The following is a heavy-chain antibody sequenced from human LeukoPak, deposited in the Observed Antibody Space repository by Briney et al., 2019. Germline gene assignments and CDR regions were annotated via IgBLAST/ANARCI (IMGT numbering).Heavy chain of an antibody. D-gene: IGHD2-15*01. J-gene: IGHJ5*02. Sequence: SETLSLTCTVSGGSISSYYWSWIRQPPGKGLEWIGYIYYSGSTNYNPSLKSRVTISVDTSKNQFSLKLSSVTAADTAVYYCARDIGYCSGGSCYGWFDPWGQGTLVTVPS. CDR1: GGSISSYY. CDR2: IYYSGST. CDR3: ARDIGYCSGGSCYGWFDP. V-gene: IGHV4-59*01.